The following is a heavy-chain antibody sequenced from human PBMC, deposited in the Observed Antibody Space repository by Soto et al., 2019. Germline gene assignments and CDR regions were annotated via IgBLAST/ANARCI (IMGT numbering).Heavy chain of an antibody. CDR1: GGSISSSSYY. J-gene: IGHJ4*02. Sequence: SSETLSLTCTVSGGSISSSSYYWGWIRQPPGKGLEWIGSIYYSGSTYYNPSLKSRVTISVDTSKNQFSLKLSSVTAADTAVYYCARSRVVAALDYWGQGTLVTVSS. D-gene: IGHD2-15*01. CDR2: IYYSGST. V-gene: IGHV4-39*01. CDR3: ARSRVVAALDY.